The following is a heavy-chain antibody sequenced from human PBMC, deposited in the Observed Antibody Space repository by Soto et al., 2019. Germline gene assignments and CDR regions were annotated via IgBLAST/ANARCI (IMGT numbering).Heavy chain of an antibody. CDR1: GYTFTGQY. J-gene: IGHJ4*02. V-gene: IGHV1-2*02. CDR3: ARGQDMGTYSRVLAY. Sequence: GASVKVSCKTSGYTFTGQYVHWVRLAPGQGLEWMGCINPYSGTTNYGENFEGRVTVTRDTSLSTVYMELDRLRSGDTAVYYCARGQDMGTYSRVLAYWGQGTLVTVSS. D-gene: IGHD3-10*01. CDR2: INPYSGTT.